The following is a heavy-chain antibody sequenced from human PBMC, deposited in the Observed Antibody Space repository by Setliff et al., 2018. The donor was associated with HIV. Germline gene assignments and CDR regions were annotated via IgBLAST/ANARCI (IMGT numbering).Heavy chain of an antibody. CDR1: GYTFTTYA. Sequence: GASVKVSCKASGYTFTTYAMIWVRQAPGQSLEWMGWINTGNGNTRLSQKFQGRVTISRDTSASTAYVELYSLTSEDTAVYYCARTLTYYFDGSFSSGPADYWGLGTLVTAPQ. CDR3: ARTLTYYFDGSFSSGPADY. J-gene: IGHJ4*02. V-gene: IGHV1-3*04. CDR2: INTGNGNT. D-gene: IGHD3-22*01.